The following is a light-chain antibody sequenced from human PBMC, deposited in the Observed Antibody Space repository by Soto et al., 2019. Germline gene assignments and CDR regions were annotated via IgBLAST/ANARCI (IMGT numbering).Light chain of an antibody. Sequence: IVLTHSPATLSVSPWQRSTIYFRASQSVSSNLAWYQQKPGQAPRLLIFGASTRATGFPDRFSGSGSGTEFTLTISSLHSEDFAVYYCQQYYDWPITFGQGTRLEIK. V-gene: IGKV3-15*01. CDR3: QQYYDWPIT. J-gene: IGKJ5*01. CDR2: GAS. CDR1: QSVSSN.